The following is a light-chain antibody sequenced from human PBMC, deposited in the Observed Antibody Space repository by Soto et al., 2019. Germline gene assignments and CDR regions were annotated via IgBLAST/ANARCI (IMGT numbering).Light chain of an antibody. J-gene: IGKJ1*01. Sequence: EIVLTQSPGTLSLSPGERATLPCRASQSVSSSYLAWYQQKPGQAPRLLIYGASSRATGIPDRFSGSGSGTDFTLTISRLEPEDFAVYYCQQYGSSPQTFGQGTRWIS. CDR3: QQYGSSPQT. CDR1: QSVSSSY. V-gene: IGKV3-20*01. CDR2: GAS.